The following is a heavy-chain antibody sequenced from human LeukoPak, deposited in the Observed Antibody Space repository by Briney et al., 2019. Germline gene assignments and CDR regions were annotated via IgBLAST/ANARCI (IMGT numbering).Heavy chain of an antibody. CDR3: ARGWLFQESPGGASGGY. CDR1: GFSFSSYT. V-gene: IGHV3-30-3*01. Sequence: GGSLRLSCAASGFSFSSYTMHWVRQAPGKGLEWLAVISYDGSNKYYADSVEGRFTISRDNSKNMLYLQMNSLRAEDTAVYYCARGWLFQESPGGASGGYWGQGTLVTVSS. D-gene: IGHD3-22*01. CDR2: ISYDGSNK. J-gene: IGHJ4*02.